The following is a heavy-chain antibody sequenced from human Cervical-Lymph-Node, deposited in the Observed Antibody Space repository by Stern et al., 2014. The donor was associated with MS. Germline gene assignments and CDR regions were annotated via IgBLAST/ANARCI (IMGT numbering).Heavy chain of an antibody. Sequence: QMQLVQSGAEVKKPGSSVKVSCKASGGTFNTNVISWVRQAPGQGLEWMGGIIPIFGTALYAQKFQGRVPITANESPRAAFMELSSLRSEDTAVYSCARAAYSTSSYNYWGQGTLVIVSS. CDR1: GGTFNTNV. J-gene: IGHJ4*02. CDR3: ARAAYSTSSYNY. CDR2: IIPIFGTA. D-gene: IGHD6-6*01. V-gene: IGHV1-69*01.